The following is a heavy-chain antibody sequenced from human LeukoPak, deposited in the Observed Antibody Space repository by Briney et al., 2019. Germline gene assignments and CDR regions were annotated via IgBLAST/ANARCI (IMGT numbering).Heavy chain of an antibody. V-gene: IGHV4-59*08. J-gene: IGHJ4*02. D-gene: IGHD3-9*01. Sequence: SETLSLTCTVSGGSISGYYWSWIRQSPGKGLEWIGYIYYSGSTNYNPSLKSRVTISVDTSKNQFSLKLSSVTAADTAVYYCARLGYDILTGYHPFDYWGQGTLVTASS. CDR1: GGSISGYY. CDR3: ARLGYDILTGYHPFDY. CDR2: IYYSGST.